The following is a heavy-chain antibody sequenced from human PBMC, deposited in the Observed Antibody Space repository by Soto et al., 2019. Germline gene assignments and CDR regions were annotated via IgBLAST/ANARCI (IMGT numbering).Heavy chain of an antibody. Sequence: PGGSLRLSCAASGFTFSNYWMHWVRQAPGKGLVWVSRINSDGSSTTYADSVKGRFTISRDNAKNTLYLQMDSLRAEDTAVYCCVRGMAAAGFDYWGQGTLVTVSS. J-gene: IGHJ4*02. V-gene: IGHV3-74*01. D-gene: IGHD6-13*01. CDR2: INSDGSST. CDR3: VRGMAAAGFDY. CDR1: GFTFSNYW.